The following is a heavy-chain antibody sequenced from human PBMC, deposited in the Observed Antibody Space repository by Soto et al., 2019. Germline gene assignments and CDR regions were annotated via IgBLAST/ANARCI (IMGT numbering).Heavy chain of an antibody. CDR3: ARWAIVSVPAALSAYDDYTNYRFDS. D-gene: IGHD4-4*01. CDR2: IIPMFAAT. J-gene: IGHJ4*02. V-gene: IGHV1-69*01. CDR1: GGSFSDFA. Sequence: QVQLAQSGAEVRKPGSSVKVSCRASGGSFSDFAFSWVRQAPGQGLEWMGGIIPMFAATKYAQRFQGRVTITDDASTSTVYLARSSLTADDTAVYYCARWAIVSVPAALSAYDDYTNYRFDSWGQGTLVSVSS.